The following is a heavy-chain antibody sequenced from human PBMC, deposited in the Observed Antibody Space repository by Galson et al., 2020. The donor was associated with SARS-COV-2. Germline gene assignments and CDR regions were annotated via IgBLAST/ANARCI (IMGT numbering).Heavy chain of an antibody. CDR3: AREVAGGGPYYYDSSGSKLYFDY. D-gene: IGHD3-22*01. Sequence: SETLSLTCTVSGGSISSGDYYWSWIRQPPGKGLEWIGYIYYSGSTYYNPSLKSRVTISVDTSKNQFSLKLSSVTAADTAVYYCAREVAGGGPYYYDSSGSKLYFDYWGQGTLVTVSS. CDR2: IYYSGST. V-gene: IGHV4-30-4*01. J-gene: IGHJ4*02. CDR1: GGSISSGDYY.